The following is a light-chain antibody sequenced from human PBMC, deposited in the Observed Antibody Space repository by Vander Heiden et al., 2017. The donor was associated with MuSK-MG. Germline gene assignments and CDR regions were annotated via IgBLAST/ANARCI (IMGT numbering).Light chain of an antibody. J-gene: IGKJ3*01. CDR1: QSISSW. V-gene: IGKV1-5*03. CDR2: KAS. Sequence: DIQMTTSPSTLSASVGDRVTITCRASQSISSWLAWYQQKPGKAPKLLIYKASSLESGVPSRFSGSGSGTEFTLTISSLQPDDFATYYCQQYKSYPFTFGPGTKVDIK. CDR3: QQYKSYPFT.